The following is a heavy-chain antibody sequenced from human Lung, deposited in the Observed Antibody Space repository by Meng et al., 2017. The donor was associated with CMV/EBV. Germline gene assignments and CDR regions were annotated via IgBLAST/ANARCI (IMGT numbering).Heavy chain of an antibody. CDR3: ARGSYYYDSSGPFDP. CDR2: INANSGGT. V-gene: IGHV1-2*02. D-gene: IGHD3-22*01. J-gene: IGHJ5*02. CDR1: AYTFTGYY. Sequence: ASVKVCKAFAYTFTGYYLHWVRQAPGQGLEWMGWINANSGGTNYAQKFQGRVTMTRDTAIGTAYMSLSRLRSDDTAVYYCARGSYYYDSSGPFDPWGQGTLVTGSS.